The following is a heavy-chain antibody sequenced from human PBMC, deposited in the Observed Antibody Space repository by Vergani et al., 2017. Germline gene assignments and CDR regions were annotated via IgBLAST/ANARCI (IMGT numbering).Heavy chain of an antibody. CDR1: GFTVSSNY. J-gene: IGHJ4*02. Sequence: EVQVVETGGGLVQPGGSLRLSCAASGFTVSSNYMSWVRQAPGKGLEWVSVIYSGGSTYYADSVKGRFIISRDNSKNTLYLQMNSLRAEDTAVYYCSSSKDPGKFDYWGQGTLGNGSS. V-gene: IGHV3-66*01. D-gene: IGHD2-2*01. CDR2: IYSGGST. CDR3: SSSKDPGKFDY.